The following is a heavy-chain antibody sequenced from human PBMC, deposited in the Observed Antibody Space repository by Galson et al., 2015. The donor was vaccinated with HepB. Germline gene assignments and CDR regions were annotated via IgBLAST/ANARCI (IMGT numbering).Heavy chain of an antibody. D-gene: IGHD3-9*01. V-gene: IGHV3-23*01. CDR3: VKLGRDLDWPHLDP. CDR2: ITGSGDYT. J-gene: IGHJ5*02. Sequence: SLRLSCAASGFTFSSYAMSWLRQAPGKGPEWVSSITGSGDYTYYAGSVKGRFTISRDISKSTLYLQMNNLRAEDTAVYYCVKLGRDLDWPHLDPWGQGTLVTVSS. CDR1: GFTFSSYA.